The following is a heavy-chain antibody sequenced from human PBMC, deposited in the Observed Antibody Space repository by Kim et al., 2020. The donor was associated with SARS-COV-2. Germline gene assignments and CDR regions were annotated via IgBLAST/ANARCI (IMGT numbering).Heavy chain of an antibody. CDR3: AKVHPGRGY. J-gene: IGHJ4*02. V-gene: IGHV3-30*02. CDR2: SNK. Sequence: SNKYYADSVKGRFTISRDNSKNTLYLQMNSLRAEDTAVYYCAKVHPGRGYWGQGTLVTVSS.